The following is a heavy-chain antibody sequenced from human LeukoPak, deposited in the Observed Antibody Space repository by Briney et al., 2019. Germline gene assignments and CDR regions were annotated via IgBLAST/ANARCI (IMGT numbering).Heavy chain of an antibody. D-gene: IGHD6-19*01. V-gene: IGHV1-8*01. CDR1: GYTFTSYD. Sequence: GASVKVSCKASGYTFTSYDLNWVRQATGQGLEWMGWMNPNSGNTGYAQKFQGRVTMTRNTSISTAYMELSSLRSEDTAVYYCARLHSSGWYGGDAFDIWGQGTMVTVSS. CDR3: ARLHSSGWYGGDAFDI. CDR2: MNPNSGNT. J-gene: IGHJ3*02.